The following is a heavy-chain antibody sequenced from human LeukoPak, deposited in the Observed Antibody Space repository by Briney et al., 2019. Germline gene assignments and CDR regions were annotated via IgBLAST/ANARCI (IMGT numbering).Heavy chain of an antibody. CDR3: ARAFQDSSSWYNAGYYYYYMDV. CDR2: IYTSGST. V-gene: IGHV4-4*07. J-gene: IGHJ6*03. Sequence: SETLSLTCTVSGGSISSYYWSWIRQPAGKGLEWIGRIYTSGSTNYNPSLKSRVTISVDTSKNQFSLKLSSVTAADTAVYYCARAFQDSSSWYNAGYYYYYMDVWGKGTTVTVSS. CDR1: GGSISSYY. D-gene: IGHD6-13*01.